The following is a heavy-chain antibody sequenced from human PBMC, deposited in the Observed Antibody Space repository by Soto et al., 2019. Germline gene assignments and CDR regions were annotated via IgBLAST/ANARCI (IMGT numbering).Heavy chain of an antibody. J-gene: IGHJ2*01. Sequence: GGSLRLSCVASGFTFSDYAMTWVRQAPGKGLEWVATISATGGNIEYTDSLKGRSTISRDNSKNTLYLQLNGLTSDDTAVHYCAKVAGGLGYFDLWGRGTLVTVSS. CDR1: GFTFSDYA. CDR3: AKVAGGLGYFDL. V-gene: IGHV3-23*01. D-gene: IGHD3-16*01. CDR2: ISATGGNI.